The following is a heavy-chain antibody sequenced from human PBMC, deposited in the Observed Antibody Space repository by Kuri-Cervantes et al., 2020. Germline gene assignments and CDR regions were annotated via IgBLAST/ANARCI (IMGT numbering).Heavy chain of an antibody. Sequence: GESLKISCAASGFTFSSYSMNWVRQAPGKGLEWVSSISSSSSYIYYADSVKGRFTISRDNAKNSLYLQMNSLRAEDTAVYYCARGRNRVRGVIIPLYYFDYWGQGTLVTGSS. D-gene: IGHD3-10*01. V-gene: IGHV3-21*01. CDR3: ARGRNRVRGVIIPLYYFDY. J-gene: IGHJ4*02. CDR1: GFTFSSYS. CDR2: ISSSSSYI.